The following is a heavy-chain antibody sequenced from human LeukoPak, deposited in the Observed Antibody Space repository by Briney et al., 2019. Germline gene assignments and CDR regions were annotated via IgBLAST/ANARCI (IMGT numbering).Heavy chain of an antibody. D-gene: IGHD3-3*01. V-gene: IGHV4-39*01. CDR1: GGSISSYY. Sequence: PSETLSLTCTVSGGSISSYYWGWIRQPPGKGLEWIGSIYYSGSTYYNPSLKSRVTISVDTSKNQFSLKLSSVTAADTAVYYCARVYYDFWSGYLSYFDYWGQGTLVTVSS. J-gene: IGHJ4*02. CDR3: ARVYYDFWSGYLSYFDY. CDR2: IYYSGST.